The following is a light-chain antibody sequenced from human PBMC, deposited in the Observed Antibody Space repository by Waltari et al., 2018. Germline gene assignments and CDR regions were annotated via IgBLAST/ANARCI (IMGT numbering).Light chain of an antibody. CDR2: DAS. CDR1: QSVSRH. V-gene: IGKV3-11*01. J-gene: IGKJ4*01. Sequence: EIVLTQSPATLSLSPWEIVTLSCRASQSVSRHLAWYQQRPGQALRLLIYDASNRAPGIPARFSGSGSGTDFALTISSLEPEDFAVYYCQQRSTWPSLTFGGGTKVGIK. CDR3: QQRSTWPSLT.